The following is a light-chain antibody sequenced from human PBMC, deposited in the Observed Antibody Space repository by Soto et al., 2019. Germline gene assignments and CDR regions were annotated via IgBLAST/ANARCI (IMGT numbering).Light chain of an antibody. Sequence: EIVMTQSPATLSVSPGERATLSCRASQSVSSNLAWYQQKPGQAPRLLIYGASTRATCIPARFSGSGSGTELNLTISSLQSEDFAVYYCQQYNNWPPWTFGQGTKVDIK. CDR2: GAS. V-gene: IGKV3-15*01. CDR1: QSVSSN. CDR3: QQYNNWPPWT. J-gene: IGKJ1*01.